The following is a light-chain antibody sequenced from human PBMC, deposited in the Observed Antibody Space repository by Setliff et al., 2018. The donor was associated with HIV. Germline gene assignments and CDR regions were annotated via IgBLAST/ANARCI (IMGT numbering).Light chain of an antibody. CDR3: SSYTSSSP. J-gene: IGLJ3*02. CDR1: SSDVGGYNY. V-gene: IGLV2-14*01. CDR2: DVS. Sequence: QSALTQPASVSGSPGQSITISCTGTSSDVGGYNYVSWYQQHPGKAPKLMIYDVSNRPSGVSNRFSGSKSGNTASLTISGLQAEDEADYYCSSYTSSSPFGGGT.